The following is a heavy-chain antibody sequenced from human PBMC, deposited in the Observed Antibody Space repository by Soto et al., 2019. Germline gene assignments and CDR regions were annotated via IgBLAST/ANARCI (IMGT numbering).Heavy chain of an antibody. J-gene: IGHJ4*02. Sequence: EVQLVESGGGLVQPGGSLKLSCAASGFTFSGSAMHWVRQTSGKGLEWVGRSRSKVNSYETAYAASVKGRFTISRDDSKNTAYLQMNSLKSEDTAVYYCTRDSSGWPDWGQGTLVTVSS. V-gene: IGHV3-73*02. CDR1: GFTFSGSA. CDR2: SRSKVNSYET. CDR3: TRDSSGWPD. D-gene: IGHD6-19*01.